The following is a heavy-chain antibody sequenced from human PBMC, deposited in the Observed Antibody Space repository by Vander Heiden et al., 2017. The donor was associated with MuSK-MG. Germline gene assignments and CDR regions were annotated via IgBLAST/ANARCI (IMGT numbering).Heavy chain of an antibody. Sequence: QITLKESGPTLVKPTQTLTLTCTFSGFSLSTSGAGVGWIRQPPGKALEWLALVYWNDDKLYSPSLKSRLTITKDTPKNQVVLRMTNMDPVDTATYYCAHLTWQARAFDYWGQGALVTVSS. CDR3: AHLTWQARAFDY. D-gene: IGHD7-27*01. CDR2: VYWNDDK. V-gene: IGHV2-5*01. J-gene: IGHJ4*02. CDR1: GFSLSTSGAG.